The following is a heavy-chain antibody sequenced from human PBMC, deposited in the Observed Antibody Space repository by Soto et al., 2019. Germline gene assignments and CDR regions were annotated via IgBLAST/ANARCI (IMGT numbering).Heavy chain of an antibody. D-gene: IGHD1-26*01. V-gene: IGHV1-18*01. CDR1: GYTFTSYG. CDR2: ISAYNDNT. Sequence: ASVKVSCKASGYTFTSYGISWVRQAPGQGLEWMGWISAYNDNTNYAQKLQGRVTMTTDTSTSTAYMELRSLRSDDTAVYYCAVQYSGSYYYYYGMDVWGQGTTVTVSS. CDR3: AVQYSGSYYYYYGMDV. J-gene: IGHJ6*02.